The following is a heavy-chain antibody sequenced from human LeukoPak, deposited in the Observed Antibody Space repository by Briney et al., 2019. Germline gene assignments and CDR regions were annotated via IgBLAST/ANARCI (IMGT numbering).Heavy chain of an antibody. CDR2: IYYSGST. D-gene: IGHD6-13*01. V-gene: IGHV4-59*01. CDR3: ARVGYSSSWYVVGAFDY. J-gene: IGHJ4*02. CDR1: GGSTSGYY. Sequence: SETLSLTCTVSGGSTSGYYWSWIRQPPGKGLVGIGYIYYSGSTNYNPSLKSRVTISVDTSKNKFSLKLSSVTAADTAVYYCARVGYSSSWYVVGAFDYWGRGTLVTVPS.